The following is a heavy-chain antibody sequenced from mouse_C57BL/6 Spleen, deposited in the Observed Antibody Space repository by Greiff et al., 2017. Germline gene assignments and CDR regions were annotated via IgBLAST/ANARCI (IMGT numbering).Heavy chain of an antibody. V-gene: IGHV1-69*01. CDR2: IDPSDSYT. J-gene: IGHJ3*01. D-gene: IGHD1-1*01. CDR1: GYTFTSYW. CDR3: ARRGVYSYLFAS. Sequence: QVQLQQPGAELVMPGASVKLSCKASGYTFTSYWMHWVKQRPGQGLEWIGEIDPSDSYTNYNQKFKGKSTMTVDKSSSTAYMQLSSLTSEDSAVYCCARRGVYSYLFASWGGGNGDIVSA.